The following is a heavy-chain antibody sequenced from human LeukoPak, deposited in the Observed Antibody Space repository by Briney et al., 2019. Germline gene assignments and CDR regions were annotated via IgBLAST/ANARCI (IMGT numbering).Heavy chain of an antibody. D-gene: IGHD6-13*01. CDR2: ISGSGGST. CDR3: AKEGSTWYYFDY. CDR1: GFTFSSYA. V-gene: IGHV3-23*01. Sequence: GSLRLSCAAPGFTFSSYAMSWVRQAPGKGLEWVSAISGSGGSTYYADFLKGRFTISRDNSKNTLYLQMNSLRAEDTAVYYCAKEGSTWYYFDYWGQGTLVTVSS. J-gene: IGHJ4*02.